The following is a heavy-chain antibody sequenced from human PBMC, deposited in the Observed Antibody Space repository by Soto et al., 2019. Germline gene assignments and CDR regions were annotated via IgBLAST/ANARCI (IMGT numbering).Heavy chain of an antibody. CDR1: GFTFNNYA. CDR2: ISGGGDTT. D-gene: IGHD3-10*01. CDR3: AKGRGGSGSLTPRVDF. Sequence: EVQLLESGGGLVQPGGSLRLSCAASGFTFNNYAMTWVRQAPGKGLEWVSAISGGGDTTTYADSVKGRFTDSRDGSKNTLYQQMSSLRAEDTTLYYCAKGRGGSGSLTPRVDFWGQGTLVTVSS. V-gene: IGHV3-23*01. J-gene: IGHJ4*02.